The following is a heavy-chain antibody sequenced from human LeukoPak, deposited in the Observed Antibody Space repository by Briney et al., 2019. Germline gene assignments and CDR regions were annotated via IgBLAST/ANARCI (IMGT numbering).Heavy chain of an antibody. CDR1: GFTFSSYS. CDR2: ISSSSSYI. Sequence: GGSLRLSCAASGFTFSSYSMNWVRQAPGKGLEWVSSISSSSSYIYYADSVKGRFTISRDNAKNSLYLQMNSLRAEDTAVYYCASRYCSGGSCYPGFDYWGQGTLVTVSS. D-gene: IGHD2-15*01. V-gene: IGHV3-21*01. CDR3: ASRYCSGGSCYPGFDY. J-gene: IGHJ4*02.